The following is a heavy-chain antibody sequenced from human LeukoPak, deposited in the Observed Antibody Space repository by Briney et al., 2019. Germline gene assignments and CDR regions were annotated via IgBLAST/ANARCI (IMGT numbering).Heavy chain of an antibody. CDR2: TSSSGSTM. J-gene: IGHJ4*02. V-gene: IGHV3-48*04. CDR3: TRGFDISDY. D-gene: IGHD3-9*01. CDR1: GLTLTSYS. Sequence: GGSLRLSCAASGLTLTSYSMNSVRQAPAKGLEWLSYTSSSGSTMYYADSVKGRFTISRDNARNSLYLQMNSLRVEDTAMYYCTRGFDISDYWGQGTVVTVSS.